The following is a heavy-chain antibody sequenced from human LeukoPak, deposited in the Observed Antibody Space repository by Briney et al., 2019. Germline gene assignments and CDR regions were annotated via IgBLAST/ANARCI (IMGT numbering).Heavy chain of an antibody. CDR2: INPNSGGT. Sequence: GASVKVSCKASGYTFTGYYMHWVRQAPGQGLEWMGWINPNSGGTNYAQKFQGRVTMTRDTSISTAYMELSRLRSDDTAVYYCARDPYYDFWSGYWGGYYYYYMDVWGKGTTVTVSS. J-gene: IGHJ6*03. V-gene: IGHV1-2*02. CDR3: ARDPYYDFWSGYWGGYYYYYMDV. D-gene: IGHD3-3*01. CDR1: GYTFTGYY.